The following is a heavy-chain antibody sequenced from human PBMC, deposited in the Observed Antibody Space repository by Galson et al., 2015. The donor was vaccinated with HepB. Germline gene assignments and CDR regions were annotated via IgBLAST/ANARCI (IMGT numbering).Heavy chain of an antibody. J-gene: IGHJ5*02. CDR2: IIPILGIA. D-gene: IGHD3-10*01. CDR1: GGTFSSYT. Sequence: QSGAELKKPGESLRISCKASGGTFSSYTISWVRQAPGQGLEWMGRIIPILGIANYAQKFQGRVTITADKSTSTAYMELSSLRSEDTAVYYCARGGITMVRGVIPLRSNWFDPWGQGTLVTVSS. CDR3: ARGGITMVRGVIPLRSNWFDP. V-gene: IGHV1-69*02.